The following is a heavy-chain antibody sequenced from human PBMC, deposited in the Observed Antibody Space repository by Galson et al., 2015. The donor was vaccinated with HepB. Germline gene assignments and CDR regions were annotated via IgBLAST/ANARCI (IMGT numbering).Heavy chain of an antibody. Sequence: SLRLSCAASGFTVSSNYMSWVRQAPGKGLEWVSVIYSGGNTYYADSVKGRFTISRDNSKNTLYLQMNSLRAEDTAVYYCATVGGHYYYGMDVWGQGTTVTVSS. J-gene: IGHJ6*02. CDR2: IYSGGNT. V-gene: IGHV3-66*01. CDR1: GFTVSSNY. CDR3: ATVGGHYYYGMDV. D-gene: IGHD2-15*01.